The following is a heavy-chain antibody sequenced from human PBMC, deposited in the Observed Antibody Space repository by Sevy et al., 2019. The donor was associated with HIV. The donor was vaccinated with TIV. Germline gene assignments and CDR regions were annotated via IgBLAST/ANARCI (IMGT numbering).Heavy chain of an antibody. Sequence: GESLKISCKGSGYSFTSHWIGWVRHMPGKGLEWMGIIYPDDSDTRYSPSFQGQVTFSADKSISTAYLQWSSLKASDTAMYYCATSRSGYFDSSGYYIYWGQGTLLTVSS. CDR3: ATSRSGYFDSSGYYIY. J-gene: IGHJ4*02. V-gene: IGHV5-51*01. CDR2: IYPDDSDT. D-gene: IGHD3-22*01. CDR1: GYSFTSHW.